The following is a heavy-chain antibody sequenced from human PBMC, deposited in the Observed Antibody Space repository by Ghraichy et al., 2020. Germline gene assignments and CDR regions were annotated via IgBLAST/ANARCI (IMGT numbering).Heavy chain of an antibody. CDR2: MNPNSGNT. CDR1: GYTFTSYD. Sequence: ASVKVSCKASGYTFTSYDINWVRQATGQGLEWMGWMNPNSGNTGYAQKFQGRVTITRNTSISTAYMELSSLRSEDTAVYYCAIVDTAMGGGYGMDVWGQGTTVTVSS. CDR3: AIVDTAMGGGYGMDV. J-gene: IGHJ6*02. D-gene: IGHD5-18*01. V-gene: IGHV1-8*03.